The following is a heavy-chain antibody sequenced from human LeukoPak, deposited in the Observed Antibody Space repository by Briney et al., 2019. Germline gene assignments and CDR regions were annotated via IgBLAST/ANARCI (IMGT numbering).Heavy chain of an antibody. V-gene: IGHV3-66*01. Sequence: GGSLRLSCAASGFTVSNNYMSWLRQAPGKGLEWVALIYSGGSTYYADFVKGRFTISRDNSKNTLYLQMSSLRAEDTAVYYCAGFSHKGVWGQGTTVTLSS. CDR2: IYSGGST. CDR3: AGFSHKGV. J-gene: IGHJ6*02. CDR1: GFTVSNNY.